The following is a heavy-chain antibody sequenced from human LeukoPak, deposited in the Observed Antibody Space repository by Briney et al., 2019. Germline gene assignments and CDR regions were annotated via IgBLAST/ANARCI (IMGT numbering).Heavy chain of an antibody. CDR3: ASPGYSSSWYGRGAFDI. CDR2: IRYDESNK. D-gene: IGHD6-13*01. CDR1: GFTFSTYG. J-gene: IGHJ3*02. Sequence: GGSLRLSCAASGFTFSTYGMHWVRQAPGKGLEWVAFIRYDESNKFYADSVKGRFTISKDTSKNTLYLQMNSLRAEDTAVYYCASPGYSSSWYGRGAFDIWGQGTMVTVSS. V-gene: IGHV3-30*02.